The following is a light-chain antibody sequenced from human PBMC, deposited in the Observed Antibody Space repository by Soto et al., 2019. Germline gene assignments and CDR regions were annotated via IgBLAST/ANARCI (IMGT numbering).Light chain of an antibody. Sequence: QSVLTQPPSASETPEQRVIISCSGGNSNIGTNSVSWYQHLPGTAPKLLIYNIYQQPAGVPDRFSGSKSGTSASMAISGLQSEDEANYYCVAWDDSLKTLLFGGGTKLTVL. CDR1: NSNIGTNS. J-gene: IGLJ3*02. V-gene: IGLV1-44*01. CDR3: VAWDDSLKTLL. CDR2: NIY.